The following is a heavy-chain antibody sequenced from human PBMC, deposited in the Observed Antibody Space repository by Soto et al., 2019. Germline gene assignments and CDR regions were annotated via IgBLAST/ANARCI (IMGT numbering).Heavy chain of an antibody. V-gene: IGHV3-9*01. D-gene: IGHD3-16*02. J-gene: IGHJ5*02. CDR1: GFRFHDYA. Sequence: PAGSLRLSSAASGFRFHDYAMHWVRQAPGKGLEWVSDISWTSGRITYVDSVKGRFTISRDNAKNSLYLQMNSLRAEDTAFYYCAKSRLSGGVIAGPDHWGQGTLVTVSS. CDR2: ISWTSGRI. CDR3: AKSRLSGGVIAGPDH.